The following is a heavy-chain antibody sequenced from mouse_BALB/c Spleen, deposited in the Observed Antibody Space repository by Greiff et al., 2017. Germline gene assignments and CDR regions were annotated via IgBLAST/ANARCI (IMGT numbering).Heavy chain of an antibody. CDR2: ISSGGSYT. CDR3: ARHADGYLTWFAY. D-gene: IGHD2-3*01. CDR1: GFTFSSYA. V-gene: IGHV5-9-3*01. J-gene: IGHJ3*01. Sequence: EVQLVESGGGLVKPGGSLKLSCAASGFTFSSYAMSWVRQTPEKRLEWVATISSGGSYTYYPDSVKGRFTISRDNAKNTLYLQMSSLRSEDTAMYYCARHADGYLTWFAYWGQGTLVTVSA.